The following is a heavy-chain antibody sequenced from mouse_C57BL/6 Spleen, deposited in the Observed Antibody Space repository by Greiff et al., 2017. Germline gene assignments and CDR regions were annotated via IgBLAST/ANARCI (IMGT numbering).Heavy chain of an antibody. J-gene: IGHJ1*03. V-gene: IGHV3-6*01. CDR1: GYSITSGYY. CDR3: AREGYGNPRYFDV. CDR2: ISYDGSN. Sequence: EVKLVESGPGLVKPSQSLSLTCSVTGYSITSGYYWNWIRQFPGNKLEWMGYISYDGSNNYNPSLKNRISITRDTSKNQFFLKLNSVTTEDTATYYCAREGYGNPRYFDVWGTGTTVTVSS. D-gene: IGHD2-1*01.